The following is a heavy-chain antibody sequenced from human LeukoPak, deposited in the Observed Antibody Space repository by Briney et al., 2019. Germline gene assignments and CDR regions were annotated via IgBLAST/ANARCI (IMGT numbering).Heavy chain of an antibody. V-gene: IGHV4-4*09. Sequence: PSETLSLTCTVSGGSISSYYWSWIRQPPGKGLEWIGYIYTSGSTNYNPSLKSRLTISVDTSKNQFSLKLSSVTAADTAVYYCARCGYGSGSSHCSYWGQGTLVTVSS. D-gene: IGHD3-10*01. CDR2: IYTSGST. CDR3: ARCGYGSGSSHCSY. CDR1: GGSISSYY. J-gene: IGHJ4*02.